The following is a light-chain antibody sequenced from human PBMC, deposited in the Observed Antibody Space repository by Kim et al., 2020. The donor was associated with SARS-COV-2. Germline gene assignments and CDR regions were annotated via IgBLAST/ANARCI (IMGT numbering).Light chain of an antibody. CDR3: QQANCFPLT. CDR2: GAS. Sequence: ASVGDRVTITCRASQGIDLWLAWYQQRPGKAPRLLIYGASFLQTGVPSRFSGSGSGTEFTLTINSLQPEDFATYYCQQANCFPLTFGGGTKVDIK. J-gene: IGKJ4*01. CDR1: QGIDLW. V-gene: IGKV1-12*01.